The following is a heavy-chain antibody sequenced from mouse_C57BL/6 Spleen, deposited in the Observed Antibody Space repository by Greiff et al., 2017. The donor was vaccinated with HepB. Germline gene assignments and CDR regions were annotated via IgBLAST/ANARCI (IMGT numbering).Heavy chain of an antibody. Sequence: QVQLQQPGAELVKPGASVKLSCKASGYTFTSYWMHWVKQRPGQVLEWIGMIHPNSGSTNYNEKFKSKATLTVDKSSSTAYMQLSSLTSEDSAVYYCASTVVASYYFDYWGQGTTLTVSS. CDR3: ASTVVASYYFDY. V-gene: IGHV1-64*01. CDR2: IHPNSGST. J-gene: IGHJ2*01. D-gene: IGHD1-1*01. CDR1: GYTFTSYW.